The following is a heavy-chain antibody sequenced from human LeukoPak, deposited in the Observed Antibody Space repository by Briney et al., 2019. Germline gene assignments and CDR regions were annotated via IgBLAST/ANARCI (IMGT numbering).Heavy chain of an antibody. CDR2: ICWNSGSI. CDR3: AKDTGEGSGSYYYHPDY. V-gene: IGHV3-9*01. D-gene: IGHD3-10*01. Sequence: GRCLRLSRAASGLTLAEYAMHWVRQAPGKGLEWVSGICWNSGSIGYADSVKGRFTISRDNAKNSLYLQMNSLRAEVTALYYCAKDTGEGSGSYYYHPDYWGQGTLVTVSS. CDR1: GLTLAEYA. J-gene: IGHJ4*02.